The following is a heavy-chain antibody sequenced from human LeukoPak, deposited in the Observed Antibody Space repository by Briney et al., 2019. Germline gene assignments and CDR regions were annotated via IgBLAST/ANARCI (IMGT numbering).Heavy chain of an antibody. CDR2: IKEDGGEI. J-gene: IGHJ4*02. CDR3: ARDRGGRSGLDD. D-gene: IGHD2-15*01. V-gene: IGHV3-7*04. Sequence: GGSLRLSCAASGITFSRSWMSWVRQAPGKGLEWVAFIKEDGGEIYYVDSVKGRFTISRDNAENSLYLQMNSLRAEDTAVYYCARDRGGRSGLDDWGQGTLVTVSS. CDR1: GITFSRSW.